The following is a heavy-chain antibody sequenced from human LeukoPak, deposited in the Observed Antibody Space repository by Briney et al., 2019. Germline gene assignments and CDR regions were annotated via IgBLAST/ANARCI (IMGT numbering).Heavy chain of an antibody. Sequence: PGGSLRLSCAASGFNFINSAMHWVRQAPGKGLEYVSGIARNGGSTYYTNSVKGRFTISRDDSKNTLYLQMGSLRPEDMAVYYCARGGVWQQLAVDYWGRGTLVTVSS. CDR1: GFNFINSA. D-gene: IGHD6-13*01. V-gene: IGHV3-64*01. CDR3: ARGGVWQQLAVDY. J-gene: IGHJ4*02. CDR2: IARNGGST.